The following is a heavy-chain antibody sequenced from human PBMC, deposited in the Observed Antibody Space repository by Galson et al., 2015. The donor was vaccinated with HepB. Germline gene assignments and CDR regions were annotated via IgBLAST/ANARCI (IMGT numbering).Heavy chain of an antibody. D-gene: IGHD1-26*01. CDR3: ATVSFKWELHRGSYYFDY. V-gene: IGHV1-24*01. CDR1: GYTLTELS. CDR2: FDPEDGET. Sequence: SVKVSCKVSGYTLTELSMHWVRQAPGKGLEWMGGFDPEDGETIYAQKFQGRVTMTEDTSTDTAYMELSSLRSEDTAVYYCATVSFKWELHRGSYYFDYWGQGTLVTVSS. J-gene: IGHJ4*02.